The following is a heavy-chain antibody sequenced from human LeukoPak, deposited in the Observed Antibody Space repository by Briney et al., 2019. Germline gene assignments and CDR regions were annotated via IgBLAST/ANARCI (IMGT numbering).Heavy chain of an antibody. CDR2: IIPILGIA. J-gene: IGHJ3*02. Sequence: SVKVSCKASGGTFSSYTISRVRQAPGQGLEWMGRIIPILGIANYAQKFQGRVTITADKSTGTAYMELSSLRSEDTAVYYCATTIFGVVITDAFDIWGQGTMVTVSS. CDR1: GGTFSSYT. D-gene: IGHD3-3*01. CDR3: ATTIFGVVITDAFDI. V-gene: IGHV1-69*02.